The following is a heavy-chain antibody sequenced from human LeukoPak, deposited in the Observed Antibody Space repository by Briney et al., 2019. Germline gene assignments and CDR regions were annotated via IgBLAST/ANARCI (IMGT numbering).Heavy chain of an antibody. CDR3: AKGRQLLDP. CDR1: GFSFSDYH. J-gene: IGHJ5*02. V-gene: IGHV3-11*01. Sequence: GGSLRLSCAASGFSFSDYHMNWVRQAPGKGLEWVSYIGPGGGATFFADSVKGRFTISTDSAKNSLYLQMNSLTADDTAVYYCAKGRQLLDPWGQGTLVTVSS. CDR2: IGPGGGAT. D-gene: IGHD1-7*01.